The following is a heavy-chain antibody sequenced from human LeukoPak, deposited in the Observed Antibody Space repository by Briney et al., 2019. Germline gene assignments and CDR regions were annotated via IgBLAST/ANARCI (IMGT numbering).Heavy chain of an antibody. CDR3: AKVEGQWLARPILNY. CDR2: ISSSSSYI. V-gene: IGHV3-21*01. Sequence: PGGSLRLSCAASGFTFSSYSMNWVRQAPGKGLEWVSSISSSSSYIYYADSVKGRFTISRDNSKNTLYLQMNSLRAEDTAVYYCAKVEGQWLARPILNYWGQGTLVTVSS. J-gene: IGHJ4*02. CDR1: GFTFSSYS. D-gene: IGHD6-19*01.